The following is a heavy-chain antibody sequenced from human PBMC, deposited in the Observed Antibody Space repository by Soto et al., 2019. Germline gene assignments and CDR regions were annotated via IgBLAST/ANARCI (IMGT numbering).Heavy chain of an antibody. CDR1: GFTFSSSA. CDR2: IVVGSGDT. Sequence: QMQLVQSGPEVKKPVTSVKVSCKSSGFTFSSSAVQWVRQARGQRLEWIGWIVVGSGDTNYAQKFKERVTITRDMSTSTAHMELSSRRSEDTAVYYCASDSRMTAVTQSSRSGVDVWGQGTTVTVAS. J-gene: IGHJ6*02. V-gene: IGHV1-58*01. CDR3: ASDSRMTAVTQSSRSGVDV. D-gene: IGHD4-4*01.